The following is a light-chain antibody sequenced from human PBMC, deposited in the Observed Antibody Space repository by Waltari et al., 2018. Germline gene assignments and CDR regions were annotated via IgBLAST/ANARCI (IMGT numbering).Light chain of an antibody. J-gene: IGKJ4*01. V-gene: IGKV3-11*01. CDR3: QQRNIWPLT. CDR2: DTS. Sequence: VVFTQSPATLSLSPGEGAPLSCRASQSVSNSLAWYQQKPGQPPRLLIYDTSNRDSGIPARFSASGSGTDFTLSITSLEPEDFAVYYCQQRNIWPLTFGGGTKVEIK. CDR1: QSVSNS.